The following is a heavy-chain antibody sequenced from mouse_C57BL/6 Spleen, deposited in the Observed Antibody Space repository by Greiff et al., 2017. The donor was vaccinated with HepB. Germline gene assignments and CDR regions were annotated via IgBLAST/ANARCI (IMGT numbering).Heavy chain of an antibody. V-gene: IGHV1-5*01. J-gene: IGHJ3*01. Sequence: VQLKQSGTVLARPGASVKMSCKTSGYTFTSYWMHWVKQRPGQGLEWIGAIYPGNSDTSYNQKFKGKAKLTAVTTASTSYMELSSLTNEDSAVYDCTTDYYGSSYPPFAYWGQGTLVTVSA. CDR3: TTDYYGSSYPPFAY. CDR1: GYTFTSYW. D-gene: IGHD1-1*01. CDR2: IYPGNSDT.